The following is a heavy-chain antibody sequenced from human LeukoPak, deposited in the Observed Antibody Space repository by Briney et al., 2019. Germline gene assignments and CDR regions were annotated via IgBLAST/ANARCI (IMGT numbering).Heavy chain of an antibody. V-gene: IGHV4-61*02. CDR1: GGSISSGSYY. CDR2: IYTSGST. CDR3: ARGQARSIRRHRDTRWFDP. Sequence: SETLSLTCTVSGGSISSGSYYWSWIRQPAGKGLEWIGRIYTSGSTNYNPSLKSRVTISVDTSKNQFSLKLSSVTAADTAVYYCARGQARSIRRHRDTRWFDPWGQGTLVTVSS. J-gene: IGHJ5*02. D-gene: IGHD2-21*01.